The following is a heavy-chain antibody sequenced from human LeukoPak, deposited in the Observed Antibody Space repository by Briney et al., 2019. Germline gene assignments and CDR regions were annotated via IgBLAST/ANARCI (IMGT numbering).Heavy chain of an antibody. V-gene: IGHV4-34*01. CDR2: INHSGST. CDR3: ARVGWLRLPQYYYYYYMDV. Sequence: SETLSLTCAVYGGSFSGYYWSWIRQPPGKGLEWIGEINHSGSTNYNPSLKSRVTISVDTSKNQFPLKLSSVTAADTAVYYCARVGWLRLPQYYYYYYMDVWGKGTTVTVSS. J-gene: IGHJ6*03. CDR1: GGSFSGYY. D-gene: IGHD5-12*01.